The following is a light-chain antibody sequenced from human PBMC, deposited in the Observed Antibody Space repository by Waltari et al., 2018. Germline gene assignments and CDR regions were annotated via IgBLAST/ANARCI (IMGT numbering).Light chain of an antibody. J-gene: IGKJ4*01. V-gene: IGKV3-15*01. CDR1: QSVTNN. Sequence: EIVMPQSPATLSLSPGERATLSCSASQSVTNNLSWYQQKPGQAPRLLIYRASTRATSIPARISGSGSGTEFTLTISSLQSEDFAFYYCQQYNNWPLTFGGGTKVEIK. CDR3: QQYNNWPLT. CDR2: RAS.